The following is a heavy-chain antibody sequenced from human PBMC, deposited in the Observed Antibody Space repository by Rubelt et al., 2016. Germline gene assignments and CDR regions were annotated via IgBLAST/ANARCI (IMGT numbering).Heavy chain of an antibody. CDR1: GYSIGSGYY. CDR3: AKDSRPNDFWGGLSGY. V-gene: IGHV4-38-2*02. J-gene: IGHJ4*02. Sequence: QLQLQESGPGLVKPSETLSLTCSVSGYSIGSGYYWAWIRQPPGKGLEWIASISYSGSTEYNPSLETRVTLSADPSTKQFSLKRSSMTAADTAVYYCAKDSRPNDFWGGLSGYWGQGTLVTVSS. CDR2: ISYSGST. D-gene: IGHD3-3*01.